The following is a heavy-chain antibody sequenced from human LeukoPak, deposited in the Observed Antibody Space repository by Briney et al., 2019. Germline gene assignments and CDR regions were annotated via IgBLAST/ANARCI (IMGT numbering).Heavy chain of an antibody. Sequence: SETLSLTCAVYGGSFSGYYWSWIRQPPGKGLEWIGSIYYSGSTYYNPSLKSRVTISVDTSKNQFSLKLSSVTAADTAVYYCARLRGWYAPDYWGQGTLVTVSS. V-gene: IGHV4-34*01. CDR3: ARLRGWYAPDY. D-gene: IGHD6-19*01. CDR2: IYYSGST. CDR1: GGSFSGYY. J-gene: IGHJ4*02.